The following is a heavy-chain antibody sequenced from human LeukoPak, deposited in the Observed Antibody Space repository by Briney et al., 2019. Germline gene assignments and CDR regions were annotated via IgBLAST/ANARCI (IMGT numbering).Heavy chain of an antibody. V-gene: IGHV3-30*02. D-gene: IGHD6-19*01. CDR2: IRYDGSNK. Sequence: GGSLRLSCAASGFTFSSYGMHWVRQAPGKGLEGVAFIRYDGSNKYYADSVKGRFTISRDNSKNTLYLQMNSLRAEDTAVFYCAKELYYSSRLETFDSWGQGTLVTVSS. CDR1: GFTFSSYG. J-gene: IGHJ4*02. CDR3: AKELYYSSRLETFDS.